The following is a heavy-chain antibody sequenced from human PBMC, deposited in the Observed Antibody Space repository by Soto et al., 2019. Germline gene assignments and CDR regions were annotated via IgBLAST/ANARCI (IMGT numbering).Heavy chain of an antibody. Sequence: GGSLRLSCAASGFTVSSNYMSWVRQAPGKGLEWVSVIYSGGSTYYADSVKGRFTISRDNSKNTLYLQMNSLRAEDTAVYYCARVLHFMNMEYWGQGTLVTVSS. J-gene: IGHJ4*02. CDR3: ARVLHFMNMEY. CDR2: IYSGGST. V-gene: IGHV3-53*01. D-gene: IGHD1-1*01. CDR1: GFTVSSNY.